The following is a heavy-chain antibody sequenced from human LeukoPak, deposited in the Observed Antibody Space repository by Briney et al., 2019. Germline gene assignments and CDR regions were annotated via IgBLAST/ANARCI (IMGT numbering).Heavy chain of an antibody. CDR3: ARSGGSGSSPLDY. J-gene: IGHJ4*02. CDR1: GGSISSGGYY. Sequence: PSETLSLTCTVSGGSISSGGYYWSWIRQHPGKGLGWIGYIYYSGSTYYNPSLKSRVTISVDTSKNQFSLKLSSVTAADTAVYYCARSGGSGSSPLDYWGQGTLVTVSS. D-gene: IGHD3-10*01. CDR2: IYYSGST. V-gene: IGHV4-31*03.